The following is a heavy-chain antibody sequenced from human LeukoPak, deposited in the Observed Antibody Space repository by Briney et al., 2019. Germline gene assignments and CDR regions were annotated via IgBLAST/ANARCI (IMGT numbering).Heavy chain of an antibody. CDR2: ISGSGDST. J-gene: IGHJ6*02. CDR1: GFTFSHYV. V-gene: IGHV3-23*01. CDR3: ANQNSGMDV. Sequence: GSLRLSCAASGFTFSHYVMSWVRQAPGKGLEWVSVISGSGDSTYYADSVKGRFTISRDNSKNTLYLQMSSLRAEDTAVYYCANQNSGMDVWGQGTSVTVSS.